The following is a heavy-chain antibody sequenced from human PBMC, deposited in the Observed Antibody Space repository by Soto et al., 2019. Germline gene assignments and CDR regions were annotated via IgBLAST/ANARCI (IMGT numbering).Heavy chain of an antibody. CDR1: GGSISSGGYY. V-gene: IGHV4-31*03. J-gene: IGHJ6*02. CDR3: ASTGRYYYYGMDV. Sequence: SETLSLTCTVSGGSISSGGYYWSWIRQHPGKGLEWIGYIYYSGSTYYNPSLKSRVTISVDTSKNQFSLKLSSVTAADTAVYYCASTGRYYYYGMDVWGQGTTVTVSS. D-gene: IGHD4-17*01. CDR2: IYYSGST.